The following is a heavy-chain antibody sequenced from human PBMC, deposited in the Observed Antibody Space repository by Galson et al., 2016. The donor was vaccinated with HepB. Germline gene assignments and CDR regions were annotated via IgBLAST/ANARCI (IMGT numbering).Heavy chain of an antibody. J-gene: IGHJ5*02. Sequence: SLRLSCAASGFTFSDAWMNWVRQAPGKGLEWVGRIKRKTDGGTTDYAAPVEGRFTILRDDSKNTLYLQINNLKNEDTAVYYCTTYYGNILTAYRWFDPWGQGTLVTVSS. CDR1: GFTFSDAW. V-gene: IGHV3-15*01. CDR2: IKRKTDGGTT. D-gene: IGHD3-9*01. CDR3: TTYYGNILTAYRWFDP.